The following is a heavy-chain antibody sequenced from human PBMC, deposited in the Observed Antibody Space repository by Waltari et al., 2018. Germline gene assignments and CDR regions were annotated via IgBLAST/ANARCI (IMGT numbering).Heavy chain of an antibody. V-gene: IGHV3-43D*03. CDR1: GFTFDDYA. CDR2: LSWDGGST. CDR3: AKDQIPYSSSASPLDY. D-gene: IGHD6-13*01. J-gene: IGHJ4*02. Sequence: EVQLVESGGVVVQPGGSLRLSCAASGFTFDDYAMHWVRQAPGKGLEWVSLLSWDGGSTYYADSVKGRFTISRDNSKNSLYLQMNSLRAEDTALYYCAKDQIPYSSSASPLDYWGQGTLVTVSS.